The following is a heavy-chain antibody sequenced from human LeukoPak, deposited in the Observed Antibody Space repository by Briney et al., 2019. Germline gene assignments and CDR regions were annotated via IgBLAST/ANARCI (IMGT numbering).Heavy chain of an antibody. CDR3: ARSAADNYGGTDY. CDR1: GFTVSSNY. D-gene: IGHD4-23*01. CDR2: IYSGGST. J-gene: IGHJ4*02. V-gene: IGHV3-66*01. Sequence: GGSLRLSCAASGFTVSSNYMSWIRRAPGKGPEWVSVIYSGGSTYYADSVKGRFTISRDNSKNTLYLQMNSLRAEDTAVYYCARSAADNYGGTDYWGQGTLVTVSS.